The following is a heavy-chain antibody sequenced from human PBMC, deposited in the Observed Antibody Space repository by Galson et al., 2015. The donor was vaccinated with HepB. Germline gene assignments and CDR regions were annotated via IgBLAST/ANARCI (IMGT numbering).Heavy chain of an antibody. Sequence: SLRLSCAASGFTFSSYAMHWVRQAPGKGLEWVAVISYDGSNKYYADSVKGRFTISRDNSKNTLYLQMNSLRAEDTAVYYCAKRHAIRYGTGLNYYYYYGMDVWGQGTTVTVSS. J-gene: IGHJ6*02. CDR3: AKRHAIRYGTGLNYYYYYGMDV. D-gene: IGHD3/OR15-3a*01. CDR1: GFTFSSYA. CDR2: ISYDGSNK. V-gene: IGHV3-30-3*02.